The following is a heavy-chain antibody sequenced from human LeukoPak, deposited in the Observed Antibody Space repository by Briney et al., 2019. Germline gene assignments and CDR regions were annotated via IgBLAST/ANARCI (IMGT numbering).Heavy chain of an antibody. Sequence: PGGSLRLSCAASGFTFSSYAMSWVRQAPGKGLEWVSAISGSGGSTYYTDSVKGRFTISRDNSKNTLYLQMNSLRAEDTAVYCCAKSIDYDFWSGYYFPDYWGRGTLVTVSS. CDR1: GFTFSSYA. J-gene: IGHJ4*01. CDR2: ISGSGGST. CDR3: AKSIDYDFWSGYYFPDY. V-gene: IGHV3-23*01. D-gene: IGHD3-3*01.